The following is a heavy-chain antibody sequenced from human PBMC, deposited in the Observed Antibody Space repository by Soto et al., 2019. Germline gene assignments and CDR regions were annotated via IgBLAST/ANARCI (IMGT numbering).Heavy chain of an antibody. Sequence: QITLKESGPTLAKPTQTLTLACTFCGFSLTTSGVGVGWIRQPPGKALEWLALIYWDDDKRYSLSLKSRLTITKDTSKNLVVLTMTNMDPADTATYFCAHRTTTVTWWFDPWGQGTLVTVSS. CDR1: GFSLTTSGVG. CDR3: AHRTTTVTWWFDP. V-gene: IGHV2-5*02. D-gene: IGHD4-17*01. CDR2: IYWDDDK. J-gene: IGHJ5*02.